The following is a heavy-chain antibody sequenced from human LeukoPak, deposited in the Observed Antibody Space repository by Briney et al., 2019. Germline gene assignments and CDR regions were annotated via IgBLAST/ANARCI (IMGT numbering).Heavy chain of an antibody. CDR3: AREGDSGYDSDY. CDR2: ISSNGGST. J-gene: IGHJ4*02. Sequence: GGSLRLSCAASGFTFSSYAMHWVRQAPGKGLEYVSAISSNGGSTYYANSVKGRFTISRDNSKNTLYLQMGSLRAEDMAVYYCAREGDSGYDSDYWGQGTLVTVSS. CDR1: GFTFSSYA. V-gene: IGHV3-64*01. D-gene: IGHD5-12*01.